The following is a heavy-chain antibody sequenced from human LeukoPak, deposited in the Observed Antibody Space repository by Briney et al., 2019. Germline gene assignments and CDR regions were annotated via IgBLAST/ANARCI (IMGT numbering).Heavy chain of an antibody. CDR2: IYYSGYT. J-gene: IGHJ6*03. CDR1: GGSISSYY. CDR3: ARETSQKGAHYMDV. Sequence: PSETLSLTCTVSGGSISSYYWSWIRQPPGKGLEWIGDIYYSGYTNYNPSLKSRATISVDTTKNQFSLKLRSVPAADTAVYYCARETSQKGAHYMDVWGKGTTVTISS. V-gene: IGHV4-59*01. D-gene: IGHD3-16*01.